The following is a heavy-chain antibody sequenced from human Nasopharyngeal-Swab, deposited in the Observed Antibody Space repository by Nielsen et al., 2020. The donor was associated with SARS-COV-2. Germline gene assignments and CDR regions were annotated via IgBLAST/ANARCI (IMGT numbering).Heavy chain of an antibody. CDR3: ARAGPNYGSGSSLAYYYGMDV. V-gene: IGHV1-24*01. CDR1: GYTLTELS. CDR2: FDPEDGET. Sequence: ASVKVSCKVSGYTLTELSMHWVRQAPGKGLEWMGGFDPEDGETIYAQKFQGRVTMTEDTSTDTAYMELSSLRSEDTAVYYCARAGPNYGSGSSLAYYYGMDVWGQGTTVTVSS. D-gene: IGHD3-10*01. J-gene: IGHJ6*02.